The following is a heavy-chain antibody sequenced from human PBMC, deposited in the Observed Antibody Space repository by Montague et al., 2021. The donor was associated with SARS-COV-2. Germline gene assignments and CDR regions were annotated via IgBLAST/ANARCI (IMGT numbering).Heavy chain of an antibody. D-gene: IGHD2-21*02. J-gene: IGHJ5*02. CDR2: IYDSGSA. Sequence: SETLSLTCTVSVGSISNYYWTWIRQPPGKGLEWIGYIYDSGSANYNPSLKSRSTISVDTSNNQFSLKLSSVTAADTAVYYCARAYCGGDCHVDPWGQGILVTVSS. CDR1: VGSISNYY. CDR3: ARAYCGGDCHVDP. V-gene: IGHV4-59*01.